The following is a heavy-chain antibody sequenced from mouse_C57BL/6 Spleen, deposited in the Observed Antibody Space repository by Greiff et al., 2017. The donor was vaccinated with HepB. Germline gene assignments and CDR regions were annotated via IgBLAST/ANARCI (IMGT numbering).Heavy chain of an antibody. J-gene: IGHJ2*01. CDR3: ARRTYYDYDDVDY. V-gene: IGHV1-19*01. CDR1: GYTFTDYY. CDR2: INPYNGGT. D-gene: IGHD2-4*01. Sequence: EVQLQQSGPVLVKPGASVKMSCKASGYTFTDYYMNWVKQSHGKSLEWIGVINPYNGGTSYNQKFKGKATLTVDKSSSTAYMELNSLTSEDSAVYYCARRTYYDYDDVDYWGQGTTLTVSS.